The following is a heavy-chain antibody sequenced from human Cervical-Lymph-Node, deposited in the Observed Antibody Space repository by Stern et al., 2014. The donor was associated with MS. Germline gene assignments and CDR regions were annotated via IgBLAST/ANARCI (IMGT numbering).Heavy chain of an antibody. CDR1: GFTVRSNY. Sequence: VQLEQSGGGVVQPGGSLRLSCTASGFTVRSNYMTWVRQAPGKGLEWVSVINRDGSTNYTDYAKGRINITRKNETKKVDQNMKSLRAEDTAVYFCARDSDDSGYNYWGQGTLVTVSS. CDR2: INRDGST. V-gene: IGHV3-53*04. CDR3: ARDSDDSGYNY. D-gene: IGHD3-22*01. J-gene: IGHJ4*02.